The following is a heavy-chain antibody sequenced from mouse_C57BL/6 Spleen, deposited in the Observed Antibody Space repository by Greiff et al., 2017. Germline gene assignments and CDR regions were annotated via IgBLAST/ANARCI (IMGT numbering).Heavy chain of an antibody. CDR2: IYPGSGST. D-gene: IGHD2-4*01. J-gene: IGHJ2*01. V-gene: IGHV1-55*01. CDR3: ARYGYYDYDSYYFDY. Sequence: VQLQQPGAELVKPGASVKMSCKASGYTFTSYWITWVKQRPGQGLEWIGDIYPGSGSTNYNEKFKSKATLTVDTSSSTAYMQLSSLTSEDSAVYYCARYGYYDYDSYYFDYWGQGTTLTVSS. CDR1: GYTFTSYW.